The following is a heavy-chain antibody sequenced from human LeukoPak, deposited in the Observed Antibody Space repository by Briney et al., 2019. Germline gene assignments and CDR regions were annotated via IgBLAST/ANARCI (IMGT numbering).Heavy chain of an antibody. Sequence: GGSLRLSCAASGFTFSSYWMHRVRQAPGKGLVWVSRINSDGSSTSYADSVRGRFSISRDNAKNTLYLQMNSLRAEDTAVYYCARGLSGYASSLGYWGQGTLVTVSA. V-gene: IGHV3-74*01. CDR3: ARGLSGYASSLGY. CDR2: INSDGSST. CDR1: GFTFSSYW. D-gene: IGHD6-6*01. J-gene: IGHJ4*02.